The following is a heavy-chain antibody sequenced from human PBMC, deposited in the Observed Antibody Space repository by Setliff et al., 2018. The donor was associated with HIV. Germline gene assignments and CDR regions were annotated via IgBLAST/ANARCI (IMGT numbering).Heavy chain of an antibody. CDR3: SRGTFGGVIAQYYFDY. V-gene: IGHV4-4*09. Sequence: PSETLSLTCTVSGGSISSYYWSWIRQPPGKGLEWIGDISTFRGTNYSPSLQSRVTISMDTSKNQLSLNLSSATAADTAVYYCSRGTFGGVIAQYYFDYWGQGTLVTVSS. CDR1: GGSISSYY. J-gene: IGHJ4*02. D-gene: IGHD3-16*02. CDR2: ISTFRGT.